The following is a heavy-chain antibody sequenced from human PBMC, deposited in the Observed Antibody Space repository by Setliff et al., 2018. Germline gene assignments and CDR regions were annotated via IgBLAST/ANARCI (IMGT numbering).Heavy chain of an antibody. Sequence: LSETLSLTCTVSGGSISSGGYYWSWIRQHPGKGLEWIGEINHSGSTNYNPSLKSRVTISVDTSKNQFSLKLSSVTAADTAVYYCARGRIQLWKYYFDYWGQGTLVTVSS. CDR3: ARGRIQLWKYYFDY. J-gene: IGHJ4*02. D-gene: IGHD5-18*01. CDR2: INHSGST. CDR1: GGSISSGGYY. V-gene: IGHV4-31*03.